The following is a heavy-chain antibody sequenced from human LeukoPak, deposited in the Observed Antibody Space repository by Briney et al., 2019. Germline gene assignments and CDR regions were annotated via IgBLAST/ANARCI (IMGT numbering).Heavy chain of an antibody. V-gene: IGHV4-34*01. J-gene: IGHJ6*03. CDR2: INRSGNT. D-gene: IGHD4-23*01. CDR1: GFTFSSYA. Sequence: GSLRLSCAASGFTFSSYAMSWVRQAPGKGLEWIGEINRSGNTNYNPSLKSRVTISVDTSKNQFSLKLSSVTAADTAVYYCARGREGNIASYYYYYYMDVWGKGTTVTVSS. CDR3: ARGREGNIASYYYYYYMDV.